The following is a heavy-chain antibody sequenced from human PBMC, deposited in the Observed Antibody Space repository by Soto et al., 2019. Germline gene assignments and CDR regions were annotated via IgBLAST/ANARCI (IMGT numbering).Heavy chain of an antibody. V-gene: IGHV3-23*01. CDR1: GFTFSSYA. CDR2: ISGSGGST. Sequence: EVQLLESGGGLVQPGGSLRLSCAASGFTFSSYAMSWVRQAPGKGLEWVSAISGSGGSTYYADSVKGRFTISRDNSKNTLYLQMNSLRAEDTAVSYCASIDYDILTGFDYWGQGTLVTVSS. D-gene: IGHD3-9*01. CDR3: ASIDYDILTGFDY. J-gene: IGHJ4*02.